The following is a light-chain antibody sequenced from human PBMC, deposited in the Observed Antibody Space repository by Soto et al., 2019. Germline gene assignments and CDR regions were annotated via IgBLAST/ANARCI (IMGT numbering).Light chain of an antibody. J-gene: IGKJ3*01. Sequence: EIVLTQSPGTLSLSPGERATLSCRASQSVSRRYLAWYQQKPGQSPRLLIYGESSRASGIPDRFSGSGSGTDFTLTISRLEPEDFAVYYCHQRSNWPPSFGPGTTVDI. CDR1: QSVSRRY. CDR3: HQRSNWPPS. V-gene: IGKV3D-20*02. CDR2: GES.